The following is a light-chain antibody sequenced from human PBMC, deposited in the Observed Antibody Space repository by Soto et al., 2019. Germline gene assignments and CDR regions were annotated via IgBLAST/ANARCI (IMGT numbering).Light chain of an antibody. Sequence: EIVLTQSTGNLSLSPGERATLSCRASQSVSSSYLAWYQQKPGQAPRLLIYGASSRATGIPDRFSCSGSGTDFTLTISRLEPEDFAVYYCQQYGSSPRAFGQGTKVDIK. J-gene: IGKJ1*01. CDR2: GAS. CDR1: QSVSSSY. V-gene: IGKV3-20*01. CDR3: QQYGSSPRA.